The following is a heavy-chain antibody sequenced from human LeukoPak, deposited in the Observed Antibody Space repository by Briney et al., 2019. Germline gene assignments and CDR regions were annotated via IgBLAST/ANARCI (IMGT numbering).Heavy chain of an antibody. D-gene: IGHD3-22*01. J-gene: IGHJ4*02. Sequence: GRSLRLSCAASGFTFSSYGMHWVRQAPGKGLEWVAVISYDGSNKYYADSVKGRFTISRDNSKNSLYLQMNSLRAEDTAVYYCAKDRSSNYYDGSGYPDYWGQGTLVTVSS. V-gene: IGHV3-30*18. CDR1: GFTFSSYG. CDR2: ISYDGSNK. CDR3: AKDRSSNYYDGSGYPDY.